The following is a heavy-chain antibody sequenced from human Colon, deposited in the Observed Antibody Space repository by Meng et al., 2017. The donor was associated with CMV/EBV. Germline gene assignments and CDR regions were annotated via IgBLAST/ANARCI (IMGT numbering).Heavy chain of an antibody. J-gene: IGHJ3*02. CDR2: IRYDGSNK. Sequence: GESLKISCAASGFTFSSYGMHWVRQAPGKGLEWVAFIRYDGSNKYYADSVKGRFTISRDNSKNTLYLQMNSLRAEDTAVYYCAKLMAARPDAFDIWGQGTMVTVSS. V-gene: IGHV3-30*02. CDR1: GFTFSSYG. D-gene: IGHD6-6*01. CDR3: AKLMAARPDAFDI.